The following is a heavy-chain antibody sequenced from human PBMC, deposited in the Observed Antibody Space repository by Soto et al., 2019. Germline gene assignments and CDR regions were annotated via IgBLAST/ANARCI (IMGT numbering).Heavy chain of an antibody. J-gene: IGHJ3*02. CDR3: AIEKVGATSVHVFDI. V-gene: IGHV3-30*03. CDR1: GFTFSDYA. Sequence: GSLRLSCAASGFTFSDYAMHWVRQAPGKGLEWVAVVSHDGRNTHYADSVKGRFAISRDSSKNTVSLEMTSLRAEDTAVYYCAIEKVGATSVHVFDIWGQGTMVTVSS. D-gene: IGHD1-26*01. CDR2: VSHDGRNT.